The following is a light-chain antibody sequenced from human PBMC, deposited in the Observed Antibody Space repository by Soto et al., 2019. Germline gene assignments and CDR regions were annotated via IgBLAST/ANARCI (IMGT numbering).Light chain of an antibody. J-gene: IGKJ5*01. Sequence: ETVMTQSPGTLSLSPGETATLSCRASQSVSSNYVAWYQQKPGQAPRLLIYGASSRATGIPDRFSGSGSGTDFTLTISRLEPEDFAVYYCQQYGSSPPITFGQGTRLEIK. CDR1: QSVSSNY. CDR2: GAS. CDR3: QQYGSSPPIT. V-gene: IGKV3-20*01.